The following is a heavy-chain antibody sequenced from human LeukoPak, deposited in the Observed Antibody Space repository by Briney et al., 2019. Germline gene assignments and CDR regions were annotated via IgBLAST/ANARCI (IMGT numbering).Heavy chain of an antibody. D-gene: IGHD3-9*01. Sequence: PSETLSLTCTVSGGSISSYYWSWIRQPPGKGLEWIGYIYYSGSTNYNPSLKSRVTISVDTSKNQFSLKLSSVTAADTAVYYCARAVYDIRAWYFDLWGRGTLVTVSS. CDR1: GGSISSYY. CDR3: ARAVYDIRAWYFDL. J-gene: IGHJ2*01. CDR2: IYYSGST. V-gene: IGHV4-59*01.